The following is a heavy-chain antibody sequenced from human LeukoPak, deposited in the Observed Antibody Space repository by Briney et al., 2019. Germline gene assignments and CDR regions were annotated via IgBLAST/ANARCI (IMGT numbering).Heavy chain of an antibody. CDR3: ARGNSYGYFDY. V-gene: IGHV4-59*01. D-gene: IGHD5-18*01. CDR1: GGSISSCY. Sequence: SETLSLTCTVSGGSISSCYWNWIRQPPGKGLEWIGFVSYSGSTNYNPSLKSRVTISVDTSKNQFSLKLSSVTAADTAVYYCARGNSYGYFDYWGQGTLVTVSS. CDR2: VSYSGST. J-gene: IGHJ4*02.